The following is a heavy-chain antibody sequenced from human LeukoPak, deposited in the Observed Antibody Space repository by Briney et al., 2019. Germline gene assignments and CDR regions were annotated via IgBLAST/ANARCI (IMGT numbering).Heavy chain of an antibody. CDR3: ARGGARYYYIDA. Sequence: GGSLRLSCVASGFDFSSYWMSWVRQAPGKGLEWVANIKQDGSEKDYVDSVKGRFTISRDNAKNSLYPQMNSLRAEDTAVYYCARGGARYYYIDAWGKGTTVTVSS. J-gene: IGHJ6*03. CDR2: IKQDGSEK. CDR1: GFDFSSYW. V-gene: IGHV3-7*01. D-gene: IGHD3-10*01.